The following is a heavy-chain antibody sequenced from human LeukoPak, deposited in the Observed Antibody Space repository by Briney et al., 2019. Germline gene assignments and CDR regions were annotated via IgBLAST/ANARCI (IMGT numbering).Heavy chain of an antibody. J-gene: IGHJ6*02. CDR2: IGTAGDT. CDR3: ARGGDGSGSYYPYYYGMDV. Sequence: GGSLRLSCAASGFTFSSYDMHWVRQATGKGLEWVSAIGTAGDTYYPGSVKGRFTISRENAKNSLYLQMNSLRAGDTAVYYCARGGDGSGSYYPYYYGMDVWGQGTTVTVSS. V-gene: IGHV3-13*01. CDR1: GFTFSSYD. D-gene: IGHD3-10*01.